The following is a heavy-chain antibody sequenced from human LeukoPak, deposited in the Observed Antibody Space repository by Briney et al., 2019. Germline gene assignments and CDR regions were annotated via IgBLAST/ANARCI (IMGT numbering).Heavy chain of an antibody. CDR3: ASAGAVTDSFVP. CDR2: ISYDGYYK. V-gene: IGHV3-30-3*01. J-gene: IGHJ5*02. CDR1: GFTFRTYT. D-gene: IGHD4-23*01. Sequence: PGRPLSLSCAASGFTFRTYTMHWVRQAPGKGLEWVASISYDGYYKYYAESVKGPFIIPRDNSKNTLYLQINSLRADDTAVYYCASAGAVTDSFVPWGEGTLVIVSS.